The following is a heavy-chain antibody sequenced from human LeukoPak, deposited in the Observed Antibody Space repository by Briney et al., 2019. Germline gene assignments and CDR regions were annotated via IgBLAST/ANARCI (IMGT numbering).Heavy chain of an antibody. D-gene: IGHD6-13*01. Sequence: SETLSLTCTVSGGTIRNYYWSWIRQPPGKGLEWIGYIYYSGSTNYNPSLKSRVTISVDTSKNQFSLKLSSVTAADTAVYYCARVQLVLNWYFDLWGRGTLVTVSS. V-gene: IGHV4-59*08. CDR3: ARVQLVLNWYFDL. CDR2: IYYSGST. J-gene: IGHJ2*01. CDR1: GGTIRNYY.